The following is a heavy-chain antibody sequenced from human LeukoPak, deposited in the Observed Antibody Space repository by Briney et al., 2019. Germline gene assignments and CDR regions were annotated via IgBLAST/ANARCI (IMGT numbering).Heavy chain of an antibody. CDR2: INPNSGGT. CDR3: ARARVSSSSSPYYYYGMDV. CDR1: GYTFTGYY. J-gene: IGHJ6*02. V-gene: IGHV1-2*06. Sequence: ASVKVSCKASGYTFTGYYMHWVRQAPGQGLEWMGRINPNSGGTNYAQKFQGRVTMTRDTSISTAYMELSSLRSEDTAVYYCARARVSSSSSPYYYYGMDVWGQGTTVTVSS. D-gene: IGHD6-6*01.